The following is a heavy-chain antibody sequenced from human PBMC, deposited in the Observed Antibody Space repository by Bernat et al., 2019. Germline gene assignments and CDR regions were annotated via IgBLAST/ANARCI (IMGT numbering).Heavy chain of an antibody. V-gene: IGHV5-51*01. CDR3: ARHNLDYYYGMDV. CDR2: IYPGDSDT. J-gene: IGHJ6*02. D-gene: IGHD1-14*01. CDR1: GYSFTSYW. Sequence: EVQLVQSGAEVKKPGESLKISCKGSGYSFTSYWIGWVRQMPGKGLEWMGVIYPGDSDTRYSPSFQGQVTISADKSISTAYLQWSSMKASDTAMYYCARHNLDYYYGMDVWGQGTTVTVSS.